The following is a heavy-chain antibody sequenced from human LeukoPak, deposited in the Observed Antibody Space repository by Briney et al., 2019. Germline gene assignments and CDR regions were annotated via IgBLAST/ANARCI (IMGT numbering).Heavy chain of an antibody. D-gene: IGHD3-10*01. CDR2: IYHSGST. Sequence: SETLSLTCAVSGASISSGCWWGWVRQPPGKGLEWIGEIYHSGSTNHNPSLKSRVTISVDKSKSQFSLNLSSVTAAETAVYYCARDDTGVIRGIRFHYWGQGTLVTVSS. CDR1: GASISSGCW. CDR3: ARDDTGVIRGIRFHY. J-gene: IGHJ4*02. V-gene: IGHV4-4*02.